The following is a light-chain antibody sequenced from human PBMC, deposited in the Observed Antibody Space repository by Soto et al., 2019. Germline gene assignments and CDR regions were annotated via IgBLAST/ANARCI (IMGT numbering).Light chain of an antibody. CDR3: SSYTSSSTYVV. J-gene: IGLJ2*01. CDR2: EVS. Sequence: QSALTQPASVSGSPGQSITISCTGTSSDVGGYNYVSWYQQHPGKAPKLMIYEVSNRPSGVSNRFSGSKSGNTASLTISGLQAEDEADYYYSSYTSSSTYVVFGGGTKLTVL. V-gene: IGLV2-14*01. CDR1: SSDVGGYNY.